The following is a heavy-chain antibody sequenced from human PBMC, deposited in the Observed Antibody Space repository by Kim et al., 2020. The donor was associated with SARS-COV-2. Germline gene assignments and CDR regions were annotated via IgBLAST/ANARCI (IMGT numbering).Heavy chain of an antibody. Sequence: SETLSLTCTVSGGSISSSSYYWGWIRQPPGKGLEWIGSIYYSGSTYYNPSLKSRVTISVDTSKNQFSLKLSSVTAADTAVYYCARRQVVEYDSSGYYLAFDIWGQGTMVTVSS. J-gene: IGHJ3*02. V-gene: IGHV4-39*01. CDR1: GGSISSSSYY. CDR2: IYYSGST. CDR3: ARRQVVEYDSSGYYLAFDI. D-gene: IGHD3-22*01.